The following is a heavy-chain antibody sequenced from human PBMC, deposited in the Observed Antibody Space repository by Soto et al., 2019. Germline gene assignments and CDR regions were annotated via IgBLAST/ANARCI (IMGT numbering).Heavy chain of an antibody. CDR1: GFTFTRHW. CDR2: INGDGSSI. Sequence: GGSLRLSCAASGFTFTRHWMHWVRQAPGKGPAWVSRINGDGSSISYADSVKGRFTISRDNAKNMLYLQMNSLRAEDTAVYYCAREIIAVIGTIRWFDPWGQGTLVTVSS. J-gene: IGHJ5*02. V-gene: IGHV3-74*01. CDR3: AREIIAVIGTIRWFDP. D-gene: IGHD6-13*01.